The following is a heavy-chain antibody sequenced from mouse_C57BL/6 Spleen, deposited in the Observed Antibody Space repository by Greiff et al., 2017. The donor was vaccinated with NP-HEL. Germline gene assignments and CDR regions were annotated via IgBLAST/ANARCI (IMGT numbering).Heavy chain of an antibody. CDR1: GFTFSDYG. V-gene: IGHV5-17*01. J-gene: IGHJ3*01. Sequence: EVKLMESGGGLVKPGGSLKLSCAASGFTFSDYGMHWVRQAPEKGLEWVAYISSGSSTIYYADTVKGRFTISRDNAKNTLFLQMTSLRSEDTAMYYCEGSGFACWGHAALVTVST. CDR3: EGSGFAC. CDR2: ISSGSSTI.